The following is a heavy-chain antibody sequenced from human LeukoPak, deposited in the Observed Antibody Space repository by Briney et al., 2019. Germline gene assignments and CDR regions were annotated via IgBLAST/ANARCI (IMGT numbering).Heavy chain of an antibody. J-gene: IGHJ3*02. CDR1: GFTFSSYG. CDR3: ARKPDYGDYDDAFDI. CDR2: IWYDGSNK. D-gene: IGHD4-17*01. V-gene: IGHV3-33*01. Sequence: QPGRSLRLSCAASGFTFSSYGMHWVRQAPGKGLEWVAVIWYDGSNKYYADSVKGRFTVSRDNSKNTLYLQMNSLRVADTAVYYCARKPDYGDYDDAFDIWGQGTMVAVSS.